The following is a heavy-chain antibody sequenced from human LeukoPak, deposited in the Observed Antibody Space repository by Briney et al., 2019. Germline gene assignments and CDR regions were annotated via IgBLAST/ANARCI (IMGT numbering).Heavy chain of an antibody. D-gene: IGHD2-15*01. CDR3: TTANSDCSGGSCYDY. V-gene: IGHV3-15*01. CDR2: IKSKTDGGTT. J-gene: IGHJ4*02. Sequence: GGSLRLSCAASGFTFSNAWMSWVRQAPGKGLEWVGRIKSKTDGGTTDYAAPVKGRLTISRDDSKNTLYLQMNSLKTEDTAVYYCTTANSDCSGGSCYDYWGQGTLVTVSS. CDR1: GFTFSNAW.